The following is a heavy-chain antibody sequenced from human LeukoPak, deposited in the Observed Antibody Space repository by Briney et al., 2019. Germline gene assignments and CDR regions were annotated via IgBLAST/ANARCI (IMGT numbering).Heavy chain of an antibody. D-gene: IGHD6-6*01. Sequence: GGSLRLSCAAPGFTFSSYSMNWVRQAPGKGLEWVSSISSSSSYIYYADSVKGRFTISRDNAKNSLYLQMNRLRAEDTAVYYCARDSAEDSSSSRFDPWGQGTLVTVSS. CDR1: GFTFSSYS. CDR3: ARDSAEDSSSSRFDP. V-gene: IGHV3-21*01. J-gene: IGHJ5*02. CDR2: ISSSSSYI.